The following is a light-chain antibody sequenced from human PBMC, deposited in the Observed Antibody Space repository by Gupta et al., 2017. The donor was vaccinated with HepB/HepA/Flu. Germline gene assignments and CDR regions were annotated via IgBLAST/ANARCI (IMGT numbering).Light chain of an antibody. J-gene: IGKJ1*01. V-gene: IGKV1-12*01. CDR3: QQTYSFPWT. CDR2: AAF. Sequence: DIQLTQSPSSVSTSVGERVTSTCRASQGISSWLAWYQQKPGKAPNLLIYAAFRLQSGVPSRFSGSGSGTDFTLTISSLQPEDFATYYCQQTYSFPWTFGQGTKVDIK. CDR1: QGISSW.